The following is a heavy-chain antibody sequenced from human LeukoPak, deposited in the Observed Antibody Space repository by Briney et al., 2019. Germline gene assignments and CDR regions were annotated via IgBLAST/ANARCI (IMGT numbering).Heavy chain of an antibody. Sequence: ASVKVSCKASGYTFTSYYMHWVRQAPGQGLGWMGIINPTGGSTSYAQKFQDRVTMARDTSTSTVYMELSSLRYDDTAVYYCARETVAGRKSWFDPWGQGTLVTVSS. CDR1: GYTFTSYY. J-gene: IGHJ5*02. V-gene: IGHV1-46*01. CDR3: ARETVAGRKSWFDP. CDR2: INPTGGST. D-gene: IGHD6-19*01.